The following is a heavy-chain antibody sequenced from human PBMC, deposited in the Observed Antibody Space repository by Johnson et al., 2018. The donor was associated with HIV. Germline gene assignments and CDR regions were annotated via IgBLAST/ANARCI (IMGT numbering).Heavy chain of an antibody. V-gene: IGHV3-30*02. CDR2: IRYDGSNT. J-gene: IGHJ3*02. CDR3: AKEWSAFDI. Sequence: QVHLVESGGGVVQPGGSLRLSCAASVFTFSSYGMHWVRQAPGKGLEWVAFIRYDGSNTYDADSVRGRFTISRDNSKNTLYLQMNSLRVEDTAVYYCAKEWSAFDIWGQGTMVTVAA. D-gene: IGHD1-26*01. CDR1: VFTFSSYG.